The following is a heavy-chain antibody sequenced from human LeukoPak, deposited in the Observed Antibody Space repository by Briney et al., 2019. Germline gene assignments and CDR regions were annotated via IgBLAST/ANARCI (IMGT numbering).Heavy chain of an antibody. CDR3: ARENRLGRLDY. CDR1: GDSVSRNTAA. J-gene: IGHJ4*02. CDR2: TYYRSKWYN. D-gene: IGHD1-14*01. Sequence: SQTLSLTCAISGDSVSRNTAAWNWIRQSPLRGLEWLGRTYYRSKWYNDYAVSVKSRITINPDTSKNQLSLQLNSVTPEDTAVYYCARENRLGRLDYWGQGTLVTVSS. V-gene: IGHV6-1*01.